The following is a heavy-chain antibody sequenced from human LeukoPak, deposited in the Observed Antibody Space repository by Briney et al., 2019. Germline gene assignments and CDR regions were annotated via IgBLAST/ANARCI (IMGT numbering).Heavy chain of an antibody. D-gene: IGHD3-10*01. CDR3: ARDYYGSIDY. Sequence: GGSLRLSCVAAGFNSGNYWMHWVRQAPGKEPVCISRITGDGSSTVYADPVTGRFTISRDNARNTLYLQMDSLRAEDTAVYYCARDYYGSIDYWGQGTLVTVSS. CDR1: GFNSGNYW. CDR2: ITGDGSST. J-gene: IGHJ4*02. V-gene: IGHV3-74*01.